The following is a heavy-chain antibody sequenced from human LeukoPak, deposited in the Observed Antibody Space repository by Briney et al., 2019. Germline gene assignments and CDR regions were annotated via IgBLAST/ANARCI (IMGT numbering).Heavy chain of an antibody. Sequence: PGGSLRLSCAASGFTFSSYEMNWVRQAPGKGLEWVSYISSSGSTIYYADSVKGRFTISRDNSKNTLYLQMNSLRAEDTAVYYCAKNGVGIAPQSVWGQGTLVTVSS. D-gene: IGHD6-13*01. J-gene: IGHJ4*02. CDR1: GFTFSSYE. V-gene: IGHV3-48*03. CDR2: ISSSGSTI. CDR3: AKNGVGIAPQSV.